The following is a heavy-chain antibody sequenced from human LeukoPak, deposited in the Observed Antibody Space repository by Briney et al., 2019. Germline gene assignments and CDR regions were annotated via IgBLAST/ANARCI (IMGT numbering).Heavy chain of an antibody. CDR1: GGSISSSSYY. CDR2: IYYSGST. D-gene: IGHD6-25*01. V-gene: IGHV4-39*07. J-gene: IGHJ4*02. CDR3: ARFSGSSGRYYFDY. Sequence: SETLSLTCTVSGGSISSSSYYWGWIRQPPGKGLEWIGSIYYSGSTNYNPSLKSRVTISVDTSKNQFSLKLSSVTAADTAVYYCARFSGSSGRYYFDYWGQGTLVTVSS.